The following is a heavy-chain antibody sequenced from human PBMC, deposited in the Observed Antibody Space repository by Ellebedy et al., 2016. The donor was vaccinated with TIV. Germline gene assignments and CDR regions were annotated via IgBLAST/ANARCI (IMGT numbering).Heavy chain of an antibody. D-gene: IGHD2-2*01. J-gene: IGHJ6*03. CDR2: ISGSGGST. V-gene: IGHV3-23*01. CDR3: AKDKVRVVPAAISYYYYYMDV. CDR1: GFTFSSYA. Sequence: GESLKISXAASGFTFSSYAMSWVRQAPGKGLEWVSAISGSGGSTYYADSVKGRFTISRDNSKNTLYLQMNSLRAEDTAVYYCAKDKVRVVPAAISYYYYYMDVWGKGTTVTVSS.